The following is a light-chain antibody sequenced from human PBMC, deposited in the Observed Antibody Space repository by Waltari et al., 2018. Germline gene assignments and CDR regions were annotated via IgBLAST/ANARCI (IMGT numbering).Light chain of an antibody. J-gene: IGKJ2*01. V-gene: IGKV1-5*03. CDR1: QSISSW. CDR2: QAS. CDR3: QQYNSYPYT. Sequence: DIQMTQSPSTLSASVGDRVPITCRASQSISSWLAWYQQKPGKVPKLLIYQASSLQSGVPSRFTGSGSGTEFTLTISGLQPDDFATYYCQQYNSYPYTFGQGTKLEI.